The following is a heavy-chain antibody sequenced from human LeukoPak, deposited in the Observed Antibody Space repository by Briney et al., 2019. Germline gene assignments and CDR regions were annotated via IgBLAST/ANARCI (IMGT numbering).Heavy chain of an antibody. CDR1: GGSISSSSYY. CDR2: IYYSGST. V-gene: IGHV4-39*01. J-gene: IGHJ4*02. D-gene: IGHD3-10*01. Sequence: SETLSLTCTVSGGSISSSSYYWGWIRQPPGKGLEWIGSIYYSGSTYYNPSLKSRVTISVDTSKNQFSLQLSSVTAADTAVYYCARQEVRGVIITLDYWGQGTLVTVSS. CDR3: ARQEVRGVIITLDY.